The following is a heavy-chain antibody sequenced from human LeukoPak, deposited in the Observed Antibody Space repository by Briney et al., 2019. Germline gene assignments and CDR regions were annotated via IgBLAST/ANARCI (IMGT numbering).Heavy chain of an antibody. V-gene: IGHV4-59*01. CDR3: ARAPLYSGGSGWSIYYFYAMDV. D-gene: IGHD6-19*01. Sequence: SETLSLTCTVSGGSISSSYWSWVRQPPGKGLEWIGYIDNSGSTNYNPSLKSRVTISLETPKSQFSLKLSSVTAADTAVYYCARAPLYSGGSGWSIYYFYAMDVWGQGTTVTVSS. CDR1: GGSISSSY. J-gene: IGHJ6*02. CDR2: IDNSGST.